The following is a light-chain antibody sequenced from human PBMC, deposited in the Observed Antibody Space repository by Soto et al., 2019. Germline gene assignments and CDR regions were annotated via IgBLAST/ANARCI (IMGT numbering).Light chain of an antibody. CDR3: CSYAASYTLA. CDR2: DAT. CDR1: SSNVGGQDY. Sequence: QSALTQPRSVSASPGQSVTISCTGTSSNVGGQDYVSWYQQNPGKAPRLMIYDATNRPSGVPYRFSGSKSGNVASLTISGLQAEDEADYYCCSYAASYTLAFGGGTKLTVL. V-gene: IGLV2-11*01. J-gene: IGLJ2*01.